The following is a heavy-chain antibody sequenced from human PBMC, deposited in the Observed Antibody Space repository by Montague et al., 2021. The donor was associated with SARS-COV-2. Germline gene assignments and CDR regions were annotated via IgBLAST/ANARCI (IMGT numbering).Heavy chain of an antibody. J-gene: IGHJ5*02. CDR2: IYYSGST. CDR1: GGSFSCYY. D-gene: IGHD2-15*01. Sequence: SETLSLTCTVSGGSFSCYYWSWIRQPPGKGLEWIGYIYYSGSTNYNPSLKSRVTISVDTSKNQFALKLSLVTAADTAVYYCASLEAGDCSGGSCYSSWFDPWGQGTLVTVSS. CDR3: ASLEAGDCSGGSCYSSWFDP. V-gene: IGHV4-59*08.